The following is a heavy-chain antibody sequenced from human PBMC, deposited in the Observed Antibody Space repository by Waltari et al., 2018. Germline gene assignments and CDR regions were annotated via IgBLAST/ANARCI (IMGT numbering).Heavy chain of an antibody. CDR2: IIPFFCTA. J-gene: IGHJ4*02. D-gene: IGHD6-6*01. CDR1: GGTFSSYA. V-gene: IGHV1-69*05. CDR3: ARDLGLGQLGRGWDY. Sequence: QVQLVQSGAELKKPGSSVKVSCKASGGTFSSYAISWVRQAPGQGLEWMGGIIPFFCTANDEQKFQGRVTITSDESTSTAYMELSSLRSEDTAVYYCARDLGLGQLGRGWDYWGQGTLVTVSS.